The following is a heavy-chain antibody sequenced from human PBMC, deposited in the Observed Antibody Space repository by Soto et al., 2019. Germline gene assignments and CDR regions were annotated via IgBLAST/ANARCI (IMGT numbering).Heavy chain of an antibody. CDR3: SISWCGYPKGHLAF. J-gene: IGHJ4*01. V-gene: IGHV3-23*01. CDR1: GCSFSGYA. D-gene: IGHD5-12*01. CDR2: ISGSGATT. Sequence: GGSLRLSCAGSGCSFSGYAMAWVRQAPGKGLEWVSGISGSGATTYYADSVKGRCTISRDNSKNTLSQQVNRLSAEDTAVYYCSISWCGYPKGHLAFRAHGSFVTVSS.